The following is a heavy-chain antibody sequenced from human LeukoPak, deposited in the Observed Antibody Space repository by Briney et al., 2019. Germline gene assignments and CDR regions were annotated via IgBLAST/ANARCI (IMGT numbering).Heavy chain of an antibody. CDR3: AKDREYYDFWSGYPPFDY. CDR2: VSGSGGST. Sequence: GGSLRLSCAASGFTFSSYAMSWVRQAPGKGLEWVSAVSGSGGSTYYADSVKGRFTISRDNSKNTLYLQMNSLRAEDTAVYYCAKDREYYDFWSGYPPFDYWGQGTLVTVSS. V-gene: IGHV3-23*01. D-gene: IGHD3-3*01. CDR1: GFTFSSYA. J-gene: IGHJ4*02.